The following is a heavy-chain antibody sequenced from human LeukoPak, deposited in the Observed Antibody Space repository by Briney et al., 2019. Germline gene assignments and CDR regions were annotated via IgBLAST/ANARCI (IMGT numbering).Heavy chain of an antibody. CDR3: ARGPTYYDSSNTD. Sequence: SETLSLTCTVSGGSISSSSYYWSWIRQPPGKGLEWIGEINHSGSTNYNPSLKSRVTISVDTSKNQFSLKLSSVTAADTAVYYCARGPTYYDSSNTDWGQGTLVTVSS. CDR1: GGSISSSSYY. V-gene: IGHV4-39*07. D-gene: IGHD3-22*01. CDR2: INHSGST. J-gene: IGHJ4*02.